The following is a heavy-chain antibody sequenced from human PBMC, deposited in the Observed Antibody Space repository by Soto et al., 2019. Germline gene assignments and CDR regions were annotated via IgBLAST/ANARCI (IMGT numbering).Heavy chain of an antibody. V-gene: IGHV2-5*01. D-gene: IGHD6-13*01. CDR3: AHSSKAAAGSGVDP. CDR2: IYWNDDK. Sequence: QITLKESGPTLVKPTQTLTLTCTFSGFSLSTSGVGVGWIRQPPGKALEWLALIYWNDDKRYSPSLKSRLTITKDTPKNQVVLTMTNMDSVDTATYYCAHSSKAAAGSGVDPWGQGTLVTVSS. CDR1: GFSLSTSGVG. J-gene: IGHJ5*02.